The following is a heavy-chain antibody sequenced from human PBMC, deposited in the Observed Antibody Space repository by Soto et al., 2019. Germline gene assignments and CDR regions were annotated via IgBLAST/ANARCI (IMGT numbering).Heavy chain of an antibody. D-gene: IGHD3-10*01. CDR2: ISFDGRNS. J-gene: IGHJ4*02. V-gene: IGHV3-30*18. CDR1: GFTFSDYA. CDR3: VKQTGSGSYYNAGSGGHFDS. Sequence: GGSLRLSCAASGFTFSDYAMHWVRQAPGKGLEWVVVISFDGRNSYYLDSVKGRFTISRDNSKNTLYLDMTSLRPEDTAIYYCVKQTGSGSYYNAGSGGHFDSWGQGILVTVSS.